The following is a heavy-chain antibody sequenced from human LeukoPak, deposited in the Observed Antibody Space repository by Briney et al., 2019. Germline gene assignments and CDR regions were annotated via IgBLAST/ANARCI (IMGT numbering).Heavy chain of an antibody. J-gene: IGHJ4*02. Sequence: ASVTVSCKASGYTFTSYDINWVRQATGQGLEWMGWMNPNSGNTGYAQKFQGRVTMTRNTSISTAYMELSSLRSEDTAVYYCARGSRQVTIFGVVTARYYFDYWGQGTLVTVSS. CDR1: GYTFTSYD. CDR3: ARGSRQVTIFGVVTARYYFDY. CDR2: MNPNSGNT. D-gene: IGHD3-3*01. V-gene: IGHV1-8*01.